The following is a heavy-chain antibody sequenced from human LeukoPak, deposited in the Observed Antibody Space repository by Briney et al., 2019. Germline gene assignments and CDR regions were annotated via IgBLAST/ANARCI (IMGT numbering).Heavy chain of an antibody. CDR1: GDSLSRYY. Sequence: PSETLSLTCAVYGDSLSRYYWTWIRQPPGKGLEWLGEINPSGSPNYNPSLKSRATISVDTSKNQFSLRLSSVTAADTAVYYCARQGGFGEFAYYYYYMDVWGKGTTVTVSS. D-gene: IGHD3-10*01. J-gene: IGHJ6*03. CDR3: ARQGGFGEFAYYYYYMDV. CDR2: INPSGSP. V-gene: IGHV4-34*01.